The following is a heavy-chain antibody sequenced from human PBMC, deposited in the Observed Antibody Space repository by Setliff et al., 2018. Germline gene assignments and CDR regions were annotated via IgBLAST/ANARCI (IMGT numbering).Heavy chain of an antibody. J-gene: IGHJ3*02. CDR3: IRDWGEAGSTNAFDI. V-gene: IGHV3-7*04. CDR1: GFSFSNYY. Sequence: PGGSLRLSCAASGFSFSNYYMSWVRQAPGKGLEWVANIKEDGSEEYYVDSVKGRFTISRDNAKNTVYLQMNRLRADDTAVYYCIRDWGEAGSTNAFDIWGQGTVVTVSS. D-gene: IGHD1-26*01. CDR2: IKEDGSEE.